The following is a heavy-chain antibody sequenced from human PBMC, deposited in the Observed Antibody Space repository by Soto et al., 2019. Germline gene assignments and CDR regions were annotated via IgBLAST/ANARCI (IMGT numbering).Heavy chain of an antibody. Sequence: KPSGTLDLTSTVSGGSISSSSYYWGWIRQPPGKGLEWIGSIYYSGSTYYNPSLKSRVTISVDTSKNQFSLKLSSVTAADTAVYYCARPEGYCSSTSCYLGGAFDIWGQGTMVTVSS. D-gene: IGHD2-2*01. CDR2: IYYSGST. CDR1: GGSISSSSYY. J-gene: IGHJ3*02. V-gene: IGHV4-39*01. CDR3: ARPEGYCSSTSCYLGGAFDI.